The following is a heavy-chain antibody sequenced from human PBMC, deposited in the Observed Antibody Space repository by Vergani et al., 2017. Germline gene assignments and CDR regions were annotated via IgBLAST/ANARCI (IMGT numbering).Heavy chain of an antibody. CDR2: ISYDGSNK. V-gene: IGHV3-30-3*01. CDR3: ARXPLLYQPWFGELLDYYYGMDV. Sequence: QVQLVESGGGVVQPGRSLRLSCAASGFTFSSYAMHWVRQAPGKGLEWVAVISYDGSNKYYADSVKGRFTISRDNSKNTLYLQMNSLRAEDTAVYYCARXPLLYQPWFGELLDYYYGMDVLGQGTTVTVSS. J-gene: IGHJ6*02. D-gene: IGHD3-10*01. CDR1: GFTFSSYA.